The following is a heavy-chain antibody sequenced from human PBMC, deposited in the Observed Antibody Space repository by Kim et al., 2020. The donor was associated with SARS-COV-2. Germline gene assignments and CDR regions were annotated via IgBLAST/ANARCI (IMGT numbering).Heavy chain of an antibody. CDR1: GYTFTSYG. Sequence: ASVKVSCKASGYTFTSYGISWVRQAPGQGLEWRGWISAYNGNTNYAQKLQGRVTMTTDTSTSTAYMELRSLRSDDTAVYYCARTYYDILTPGPLGYWGQGTLVTVSS. D-gene: IGHD3-9*01. V-gene: IGHV1-18*01. CDR3: ARTYYDILTPGPLGY. CDR2: ISAYNGNT. J-gene: IGHJ4*02.